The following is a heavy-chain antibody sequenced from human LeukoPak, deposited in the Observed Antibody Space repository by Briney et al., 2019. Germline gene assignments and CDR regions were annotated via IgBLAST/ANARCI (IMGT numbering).Heavy chain of an antibody. J-gene: IGHJ4*02. CDR1: GDSVSSNSAA. D-gene: IGHD5-24*01. CDR2: TYYRSKWYN. CDR3: ARERDEGYLFDY. V-gene: IGHV6-1*01. Sequence: SQTLSLTCAISGDSVSSNSAAWSWIRQSPSRGLEWLGRTYYRSKWYNDYAVSVKSRITINPDASKNQFSLQLNSVTPEDTAIYYCARERDEGYLFDYWGQGTLVTVSS.